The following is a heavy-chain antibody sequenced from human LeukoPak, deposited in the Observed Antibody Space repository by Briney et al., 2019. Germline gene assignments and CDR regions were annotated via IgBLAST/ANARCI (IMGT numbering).Heavy chain of an antibody. CDR2: IYYSGST. CDR1: GGSTSSSSYY. V-gene: IGHV4-39*01. D-gene: IGHD5-12*01. Sequence: SETLSLTCTVSGGSTSSSSYYWGWIRQPPGKGLEWIGSIYYSGSTYYNPSLKSRVTISVDTSKNQFSLKLSSVTAADTAVYYCAGQYTGYDAFDYWGQGTLVTVSS. J-gene: IGHJ4*02. CDR3: AGQYTGYDAFDY.